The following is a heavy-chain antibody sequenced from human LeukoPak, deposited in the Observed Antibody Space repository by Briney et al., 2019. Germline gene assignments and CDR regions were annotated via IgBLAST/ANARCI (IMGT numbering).Heavy chain of an antibody. D-gene: IGHD3-22*01. CDR1: GYTFTGYY. Sequence: ASVKVSCKASGYTFTGYYMHWLRQAPGQGLEWMGIINPSGGRTSYAQKFQGRVTMTRDTSTSTVYMELSSLRSQVTPVYYCARELRYYDSSGHFDYWGQGTLVTVSS. CDR2: INPSGGRT. CDR3: ARELRYYDSSGHFDY. J-gene: IGHJ4*02. V-gene: IGHV1-46*01.